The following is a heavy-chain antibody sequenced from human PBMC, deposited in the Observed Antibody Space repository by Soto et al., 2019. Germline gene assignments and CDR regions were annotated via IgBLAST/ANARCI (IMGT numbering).Heavy chain of an antibody. V-gene: IGHV1-8*02. J-gene: IGHJ5*02. CDR3: ARGVKYGAYSRWFDP. CDR1: GYTFTSYG. Sequence: GASVKVSCKASGYTFTSYGISWVRQAPGQGLEWMGWMNPNSGDTAYVQKFQGRLTMTWDTSITTAYMELSDLRSEDTALYFCARGVKYGAYSRWFDPWGQGTLVTVSS. D-gene: IGHD4-17*01. CDR2: MNPNSGDT.